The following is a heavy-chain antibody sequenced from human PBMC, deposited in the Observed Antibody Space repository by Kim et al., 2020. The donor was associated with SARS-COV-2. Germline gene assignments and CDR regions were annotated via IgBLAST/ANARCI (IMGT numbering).Heavy chain of an antibody. J-gene: IGHJ4*02. Sequence: YEEPVKGRFTISRYNAKYTLYLQMNRLRAEDTAVYYCARRQFTSGWYYFDYWGQGTLVTVSS. D-gene: IGHD6-19*01. CDR3: ARRQFTSGWYYFDY. V-gene: IGHV3-74*01.